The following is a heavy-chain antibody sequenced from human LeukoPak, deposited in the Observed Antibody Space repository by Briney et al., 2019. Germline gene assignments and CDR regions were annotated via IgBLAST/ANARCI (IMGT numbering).Heavy chain of an antibody. V-gene: IGHV1-2*02. Sequence: ASVKVSCKASGYTFTGYLMHWVRQAPGQGLEWMGWINPNSGDTKYAQKFQGRVTMTRSTSISTAYMELSSLRSDDTAVYYCARALTTVATWMYLWGRGTLVTVSS. J-gene: IGHJ2*01. D-gene: IGHD4-17*01. CDR2: INPNSGDT. CDR3: ARALTTVATWMYL. CDR1: GYTFTGYL.